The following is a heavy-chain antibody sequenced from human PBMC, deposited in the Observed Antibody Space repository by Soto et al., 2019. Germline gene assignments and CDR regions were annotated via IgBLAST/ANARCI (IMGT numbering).Heavy chain of an antibody. D-gene: IGHD2-2*01. J-gene: IGHJ2*01. Sequence: QVQLQESGPGLVKPSQTLSLTCTVSGGSISSGGSYWSWIRQSPGKGLEWIGYIYYSGTTYYNPSLNTLVSISLAPSTNPSSLTLSSVTAADPAIYSCATRHCFSSTSSYLDLWCRGTLLTVSS. CDR3: ATRHCFSSTSSYLDL. V-gene: IGHV4-31*01. CDR2: IYYSGTT. CDR1: GGSISSGGSY.